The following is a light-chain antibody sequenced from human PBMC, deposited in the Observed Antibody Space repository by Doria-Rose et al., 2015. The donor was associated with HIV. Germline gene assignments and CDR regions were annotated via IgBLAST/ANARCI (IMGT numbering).Light chain of an antibody. Sequence: EIVLTQSPGTLSLSPGGRATLSCRASQSFSSTYLAWYQQKPGQAPSLLIYNGSTRATGIPDRFSASGSGTDFTLTINRLEPEDFALYYCHQYGTPWTFGQGTKVEI. CDR3: HQYGTPWT. CDR2: NGS. J-gene: IGKJ1*01. V-gene: IGKV3-20*01. CDR1: QSFSSTY.